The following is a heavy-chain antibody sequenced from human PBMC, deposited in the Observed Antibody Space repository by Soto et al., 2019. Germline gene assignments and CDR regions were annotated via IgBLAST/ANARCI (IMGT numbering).Heavy chain of an antibody. J-gene: IGHJ4*02. CDR2: ISAYNGNT. CDR3: ARDLLGRRRLDTAPAVAGY. CDR1: GYTFTSYG. D-gene: IGHD6-19*01. V-gene: IGHV1-18*04. Sequence: QVPLVQSGAEVKKPGASVKVSCKASGYTFTSYGISWVRQAPGQGLERMGWISAYNGNTNYAQKLQGRVTMTTDTSTSTAYMELRSLRSDDTAVYYCARDLLGRRRLDTAPAVAGYWGQGTLVTVSS.